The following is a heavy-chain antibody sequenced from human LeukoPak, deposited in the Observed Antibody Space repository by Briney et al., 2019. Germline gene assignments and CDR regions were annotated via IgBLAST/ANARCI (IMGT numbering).Heavy chain of an antibody. CDR3: ARDEDTAMEY. Sequence: GGALRLSCAASGFTFSSYSMNWVRQAPGKGLEWVSSISSSSSYIYYADSVKGRFTISRDNAKNSLYLQMNSLRAEDTAVYYCARDEDTAMEYWGQGTLVTVSS. V-gene: IGHV3-21*01. J-gene: IGHJ4*02. CDR2: ISSSSSYI. CDR1: GFTFSSYS. D-gene: IGHD5-18*01.